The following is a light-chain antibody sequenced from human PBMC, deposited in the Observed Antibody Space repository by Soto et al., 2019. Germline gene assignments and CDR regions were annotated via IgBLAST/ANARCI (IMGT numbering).Light chain of an antibody. CDR2: EVS. Sequence: QSVLTQPPSASGSPGQSVTISCTGTSSDVGGYNYVSWYQQHPGKAPKFMIYEVSKRPSGVPDRFSGSKSGNTASLTVSGLQAEDEADYYCSSYAGSNWYVFGTGTKVTVL. CDR1: SSDVGGYNY. V-gene: IGLV2-8*01. J-gene: IGLJ1*01. CDR3: SSYAGSNWYV.